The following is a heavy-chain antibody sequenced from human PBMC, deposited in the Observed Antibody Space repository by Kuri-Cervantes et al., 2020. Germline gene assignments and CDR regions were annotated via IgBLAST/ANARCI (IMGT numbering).Heavy chain of an antibody. CDR2: ISSSGSTI. CDR3: AKREYDFWSGYLPFLFDY. J-gene: IGHJ4*02. CDR1: GFTFSDYY. Sequence: GGSLRLSCAASGFTFSDYYMSWIRQAPGKGLEWVSYISSSGSTIYYADSVKGRFTISRDNAKNSLYLQMNSLRAEDTAVYYCAKREYDFWSGYLPFLFDYWGQGTLVTVSS. V-gene: IGHV3-11*01. D-gene: IGHD3-3*01.